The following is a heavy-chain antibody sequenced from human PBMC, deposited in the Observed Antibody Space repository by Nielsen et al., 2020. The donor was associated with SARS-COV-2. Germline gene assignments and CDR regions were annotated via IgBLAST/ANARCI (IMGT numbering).Heavy chain of an antibody. V-gene: IGHV3-11*06. CDR2: ISSSSSYT. D-gene: IGHD2-21*01. Sequence: GESLKISCAASGFTFSDYYMSWIRQAPGKGLEWVSYISSSSSYTNYADSVKGRFTISRDNAKNSLYLQMNSLRAEDTAVYYCARDYSSSRGAFDIWGQGTMVTVSS. CDR3: ARDYSSSRGAFDI. CDR1: GFTFSDYY. J-gene: IGHJ3*02.